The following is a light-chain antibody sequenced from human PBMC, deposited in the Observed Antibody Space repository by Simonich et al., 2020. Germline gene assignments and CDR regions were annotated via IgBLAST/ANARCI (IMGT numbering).Light chain of an antibody. Sequence: DIVMTQSPDSLAVSLGARATINCKPSQSVIYSSNNKNYLAWYQQKPGQPPKLLIYWASTRESGVPDRFSGSGSGTDFTLTISSLQAEDVAVYYCQQYYSTPTFGQGTKVEIK. CDR1: QSVIYSSNNKNY. CDR3: QQYYSTPT. J-gene: IGKJ1*01. V-gene: IGKV4-1*01. CDR2: WAS.